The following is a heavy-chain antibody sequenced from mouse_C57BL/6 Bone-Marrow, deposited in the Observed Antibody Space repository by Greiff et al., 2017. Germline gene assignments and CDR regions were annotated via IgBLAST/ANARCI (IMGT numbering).Heavy chain of an antibody. CDR1: GYAFSSYW. J-gene: IGHJ3*01. V-gene: IGHV1-80*01. CDR3: ARGAY. Sequence: VMLVESGAELVKPGASVKMSCKASGYAFSSYWMNWVKQRPGQGLEWIGQIFPGDGDTNYNGKFKGKATLTADKSSSTAYMQLSILTSEDSAVYFCARGAYWGQGTLVTVSA. CDR2: IFPGDGDT.